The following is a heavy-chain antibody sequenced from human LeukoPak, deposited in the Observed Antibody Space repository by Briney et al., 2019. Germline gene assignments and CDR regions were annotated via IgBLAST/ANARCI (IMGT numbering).Heavy chain of an antibody. CDR1: GYTFTSYG. Sequence: ASVKVSCKASGYTFTSYGISWVRQAPGQGLEWMGWISAYNGNTNYAQKLQGRVTMTTDTSTSTVYMELSSLRSEDTAVYYCASFGSYNAFDIWGQGTMVTVSS. V-gene: IGHV1-18*01. CDR3: ASFGSYNAFDI. CDR2: ISAYNGNT. J-gene: IGHJ3*02. D-gene: IGHD1-26*01.